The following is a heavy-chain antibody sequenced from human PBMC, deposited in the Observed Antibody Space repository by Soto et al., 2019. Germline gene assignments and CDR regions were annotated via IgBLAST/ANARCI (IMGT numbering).Heavy chain of an antibody. V-gene: IGHV3-30-3*01. CDR1: GFDFSSRA. D-gene: IGHD2-15*01. CDR3: ARVPDFRYCSDGSCFPDS. J-gene: IGHJ4*02. CDR2: ISYEGINK. Sequence: SLRLSCVASGFDFSSRAMHWVRQAPGKGLDWVAVISYEGINKYYADSVRGRFTISRDNSKNTLFLQMNSLRAQDTATYYCARVPDFRYCSDGSCFPDSWGQGTLVTVSS.